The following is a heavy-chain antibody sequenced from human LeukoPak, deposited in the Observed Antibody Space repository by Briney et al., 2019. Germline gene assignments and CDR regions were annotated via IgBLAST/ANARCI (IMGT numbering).Heavy chain of an antibody. Sequence: SETLSLTCTVSGGSISSHYWSWIRQPPGKGLEWIGYIYYSGSTNYNPSLKSRVTISIDTSKNQFSLKLSSVTAADTAVYYCARDDSGRFDAFDIWGQGTMVTVSS. D-gene: IGHD3-10*01. V-gene: IGHV4-59*11. CDR3: ARDDSGRFDAFDI. CDR2: IYYSGST. CDR1: GGSISSHY. J-gene: IGHJ3*02.